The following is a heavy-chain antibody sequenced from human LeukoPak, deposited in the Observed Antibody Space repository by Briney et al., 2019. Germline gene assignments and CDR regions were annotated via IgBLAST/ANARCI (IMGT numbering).Heavy chain of an antibody. CDR2: IKQDGSEK. CDR3: VGPNGAFDI. Sequence: GGSLRLSCAASGFTFSSYWMSWVRQAPGKGLEWVANIKQDGSEKYYVDSVKGRFTISRDNAKNSLFLQMNSLRAEDTAVYYCVGPNGAFDIWGQGTMVTVSS. V-gene: IGHV3-7*01. J-gene: IGHJ3*02. CDR1: GFTFSSYW.